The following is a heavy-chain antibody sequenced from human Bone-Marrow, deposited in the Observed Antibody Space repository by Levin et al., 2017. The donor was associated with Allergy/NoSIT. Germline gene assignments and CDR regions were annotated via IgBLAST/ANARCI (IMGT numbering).Heavy chain of an antibody. Sequence: ASVKVSRKASGYTFTTYGLSWVRQAPGQGLEWMGWISAFNGHTKFAQKFHDRVTLTTDTATTTAFMELRSLTSDDTAVYYCAMRGPDYYGSSGYLAYWGQGTLVTVSS. CDR1: GYTFTTYG. V-gene: IGHV1-18*01. J-gene: IGHJ4*02. CDR2: ISAFNGHT. D-gene: IGHD3-22*01. CDR3: AMRGPDYYGSSGYLAY.